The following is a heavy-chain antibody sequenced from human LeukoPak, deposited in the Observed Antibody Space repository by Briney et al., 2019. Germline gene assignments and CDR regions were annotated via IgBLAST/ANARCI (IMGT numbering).Heavy chain of an antibody. J-gene: IGHJ4*02. CDR2: ISDDANNE. D-gene: IGHD3-9*01. CDR3: AKSGRATGYSSFDS. V-gene: IGHV3-30*18. Sequence: PGNSLRLSCAASGFSFSKYGMHWVHQAPGKGLEWVAVISDDANNEEYADSVKGRFTLSRDNSKNTVYLRMNSLRAEDTAVYYCAKSGRATGYSSFDSWGQGTLVTVSS. CDR1: GFSFSKYG.